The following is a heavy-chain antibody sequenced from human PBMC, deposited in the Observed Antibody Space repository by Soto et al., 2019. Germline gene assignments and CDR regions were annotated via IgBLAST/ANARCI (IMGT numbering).Heavy chain of an antibody. J-gene: IGHJ5*01. CDR2: VHISGHS. D-gene: IGHD1-1*01. CDR3: ARVRQGCSANNCYFDP. CDR1: GGSVRAPDW. V-gene: IGHV4-4*02. Sequence: SETLSLTCTLSGGSVRAPDWWNWVRQSPDKGLEWIAEVHISGHSNYNPSLRSRVSVSIDSSKNQFYLNLNSVSAADTAIYYCARVRQGCSANNCYFDPWGQGTQVTVSS.